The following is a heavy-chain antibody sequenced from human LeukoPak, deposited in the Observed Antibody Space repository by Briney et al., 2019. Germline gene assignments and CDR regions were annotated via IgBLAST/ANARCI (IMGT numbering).Heavy chain of an antibody. CDR2: IYYSGST. D-gene: IGHD5-24*01. V-gene: IGHV4-39*07. J-gene: IGHJ4*02. CDR3: ARDPGRDGYNLRSLFNQPFDY. Sequence: PSETLSLTCTVSGGSISSSSYYWGWIRQPPGKGLEWIGSIYYSGSTYYNPSLKSRVTISVDTSKNQFSLKLSSVTAADTAVYYCARDPGRDGYNLRSLFNQPFDYWGQGTLVTVSS. CDR1: GGSISSSSYY.